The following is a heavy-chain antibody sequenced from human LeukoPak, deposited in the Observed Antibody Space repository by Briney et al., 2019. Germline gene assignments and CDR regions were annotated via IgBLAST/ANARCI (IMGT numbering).Heavy chain of an antibody. CDR1: GYTFTSYG. V-gene: IGHV1-18*01. CDR3: ATVAAAGPDDAFDI. D-gene: IGHD6-13*01. J-gene: IGHJ3*02. CDR2: ISAYNGNT. Sequence: ASVKVSCKASGYTFTSYGISWARQAPGQGLEWMGWISAYNGNTNYAQKLQGRVTITTDTSTSTAYMELRSLRSDDTAVYYCATVAAAGPDDAFDIWGQGTMVTVSS.